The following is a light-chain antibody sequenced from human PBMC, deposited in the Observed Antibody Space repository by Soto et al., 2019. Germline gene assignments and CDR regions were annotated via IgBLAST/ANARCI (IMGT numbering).Light chain of an antibody. CDR2: GAS. CDR3: QQYGTSPPLT. Sequence: EIVLTQSPGTLSLSPGERATLSCRASQSLSSSFLAWYQQKAVQAPRLLIYGASSRATGIPDRFSGSGSGTDFTLTISRLEPEDFAVYYCQQYGTSPPLTFGGGTKVDIK. CDR1: QSLSSSF. J-gene: IGKJ4*01. V-gene: IGKV3-20*01.